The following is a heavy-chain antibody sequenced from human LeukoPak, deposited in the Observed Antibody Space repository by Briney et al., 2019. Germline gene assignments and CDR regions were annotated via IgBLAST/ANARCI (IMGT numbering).Heavy chain of an antibody. Sequence: SVRVSCKASGGTFSSYAISWVRQAPGQGLEWMGGIIPIFGTANYAQKFQGRVTITTDESTSTAYMELSSLRSEDTAVYYCARDPRYCSSTSCYRSWFDPWGQGTLVTVSS. D-gene: IGHD2-2*01. V-gene: IGHV1-69*05. CDR3: ARDPRYCSSTSCYRSWFDP. CDR1: GGTFSSYA. CDR2: IIPIFGTA. J-gene: IGHJ5*02.